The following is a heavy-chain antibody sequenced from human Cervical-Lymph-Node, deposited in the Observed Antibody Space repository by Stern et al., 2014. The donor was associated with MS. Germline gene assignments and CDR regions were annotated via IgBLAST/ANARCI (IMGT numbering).Heavy chain of an antibody. CDR1: GFTFGSYW. Sequence: EMQLVESGGGLVQPGGSLRLSCAASGFTFGSYWMTWVRQAPGKGLECVANIKQDGSEKYYVDSVKGRFTISRDNAKNSLYLQMNSLRAEDTAVYYCVRPYGFDIWGQGTMVTVSS. CDR3: VRPYGFDI. CDR2: IKQDGSEK. J-gene: IGHJ3*02. V-gene: IGHV3-7*01.